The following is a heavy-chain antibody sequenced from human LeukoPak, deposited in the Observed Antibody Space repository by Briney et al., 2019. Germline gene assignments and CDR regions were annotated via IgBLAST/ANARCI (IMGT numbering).Heavy chain of an antibody. D-gene: IGHD6-13*01. CDR1: GITFRSYG. Sequence: GRSLRLSCAASGITFRSYGMHWVRQAPGKGLEWVAVISYDGSNKYYADSVKGRFTISRDNSKNTLYLQMNSLRAEDTAVYYCAKASIAAAGTMVYWGQGTLVTVSS. CDR2: ISYDGSNK. CDR3: AKASIAAAGTMVY. V-gene: IGHV3-30*18. J-gene: IGHJ4*02.